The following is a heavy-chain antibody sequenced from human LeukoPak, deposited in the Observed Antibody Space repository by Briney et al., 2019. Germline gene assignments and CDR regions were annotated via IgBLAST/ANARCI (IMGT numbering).Heavy chain of an antibody. CDR1: GFTFDDYG. CDR2: INWNGGST. V-gene: IGHV3-20*04. D-gene: IGHD5-24*01. Sequence: PGGSLRLSCAASGFTFDDYGMSWVRQAPGKGLEWVSGINWNGGSTGYADSVKGRFTISRDNAKNSLYLQMNSLRAEDTALYYCARDLRMATRDGGYYYYYMDVWGKGTTVTVSS. J-gene: IGHJ6*03. CDR3: ARDLRMATRDGGYYYYYMDV.